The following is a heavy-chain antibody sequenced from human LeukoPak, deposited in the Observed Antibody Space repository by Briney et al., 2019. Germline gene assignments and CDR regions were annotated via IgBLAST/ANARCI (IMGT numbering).Heavy chain of an antibody. V-gene: IGHV3-74*01. J-gene: IGHJ4*02. D-gene: IGHD4-17*01. CDR2: INSDGSST. CDR1: GFTFSNYW. CDR3: AREETTVTCFDY. Sequence: GGSLRLSCAASGFTFSNYWMHWVRQAPGKGLVWVSRINSDGSSTSYADSVKGRFTISRDNAKNTLYVQINSLRAEDTAVYYCAREETTVTCFDYWGQGTLVTVSS.